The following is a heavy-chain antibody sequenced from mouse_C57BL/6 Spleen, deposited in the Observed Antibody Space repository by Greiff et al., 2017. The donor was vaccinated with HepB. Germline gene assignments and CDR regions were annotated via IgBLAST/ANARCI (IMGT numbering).Heavy chain of an antibody. Sequence: QLQQPGAELVRPGSSVKLSCKASGYTFTSYWMHWVKQRPIQGLEWIGNIDPSDSETHYNQKFKDKATLTVDKSSSTAYMQLSSLTSEDSAVYYCARLHYSGYFDYWGQGTTLTVSS. V-gene: IGHV1-52*01. CDR3: ARLHYSGYFDY. D-gene: IGHD1-1*01. J-gene: IGHJ2*01. CDR1: GYTFTSYW. CDR2: IDPSDSET.